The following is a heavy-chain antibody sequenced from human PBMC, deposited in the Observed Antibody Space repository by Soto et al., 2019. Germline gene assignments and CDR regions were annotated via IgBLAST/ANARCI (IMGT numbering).Heavy chain of an antibody. J-gene: IGHJ4*02. D-gene: IGHD1-26*01. CDR3: STGFPFSGSAFEY. CDR1: GFSFRTTW. V-gene: IGHV3-15*05. Sequence: EVQLVESGGGLVKPGGSLRLSCAASGFSFRTTWMAWVRQAPGKGMEWVGRIKSKSAGETTDYADPVKGSFTISRDDLKDTLSPHMPSLEAGDTAVYYFSTGFPFSGSAFEYWGQGTLLTVSS. CDR2: IKSKSAGETT.